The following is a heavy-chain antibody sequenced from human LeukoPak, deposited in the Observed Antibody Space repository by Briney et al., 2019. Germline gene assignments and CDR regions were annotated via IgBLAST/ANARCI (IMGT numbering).Heavy chain of an antibody. D-gene: IGHD5-18*01. V-gene: IGHV3-48*03. J-gene: IGHJ3*02. CDR3: ASSRIMDAAMGGAFDI. Sequence: GGSLRLSCAASGFTFSSYEMNWVRRAPGKGLEWVSYISSSGSTIYYADSVKGRFTISRDNAKNSLYLQMNSLRAEDTAVYYCASSRIMDAAMGGAFDIWGQGTMVTVSS. CDR2: ISSSGSTI. CDR1: GFTFSSYE.